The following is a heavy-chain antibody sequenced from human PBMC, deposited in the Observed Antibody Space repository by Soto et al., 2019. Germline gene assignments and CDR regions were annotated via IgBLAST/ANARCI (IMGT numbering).Heavy chain of an antibody. D-gene: IGHD2-2*01. CDR1: GFTFSSYA. CDR2: IFGSGGST. Sequence: EVLLLESGGGLVQPGGSLRLSCAASGFTFSSYAMTWVRQAPGKGLEWVSAIFGSGGSTYYADSVKGRFTISRDNSKNTLYLQMNSLRAEDTAVYYCAKGLVARLGWFDPWGQGTLVTVSS. V-gene: IGHV3-23*01. CDR3: AKGLVARLGWFDP. J-gene: IGHJ5*02.